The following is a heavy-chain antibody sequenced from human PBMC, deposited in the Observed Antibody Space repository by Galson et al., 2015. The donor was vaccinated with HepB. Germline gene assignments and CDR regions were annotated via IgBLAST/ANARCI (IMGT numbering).Heavy chain of an antibody. V-gene: IGHV3-21*01. CDR3: AREPLYCSGGSCYGMGFDY. J-gene: IGHJ4*02. D-gene: IGHD2-15*01. CDR2: ISSSSSYI. Sequence: SLRLSCAASGFTFSSYSMNWVRQAPGKGLEWVSSISSSSSYIYYADSVKGRFTISRDNAKNSLYLQMNSLRAEDTAVYYCAREPLYCSGGSCYGMGFDYWGRGTLVTVSS. CDR1: GFTFSSYS.